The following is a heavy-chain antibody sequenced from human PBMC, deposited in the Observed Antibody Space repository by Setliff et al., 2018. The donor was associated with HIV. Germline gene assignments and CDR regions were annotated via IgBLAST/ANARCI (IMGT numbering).Heavy chain of an antibody. D-gene: IGHD3-3*01. Sequence: PGGSLRLSCAASGFTFSRYLMSWVRQAPGKGLEWVANIKQDGSDMHYIESVKGRFTIFRDNAKNSVFLQMTSLRAEDTGVYYCARAFSGYYFDYWGQGTLVTVSS. CDR3: ARAFSGYYFDY. V-gene: IGHV3-7*01. J-gene: IGHJ4*02. CDR1: GFTFSRYL. CDR2: IKQDGSDM.